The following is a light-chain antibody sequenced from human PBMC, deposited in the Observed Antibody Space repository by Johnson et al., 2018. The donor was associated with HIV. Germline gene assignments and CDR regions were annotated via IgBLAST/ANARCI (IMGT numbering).Light chain of an antibody. V-gene: IGLV1-51*01. J-gene: IGLJ1*01. CDR1: SSNIGNNY. Sequence: QSVLTQSPSVSAAPGQKVTISCSGSSSNIGNNYVSWYQQLPGTAPKLLIYANTKRPSGIPDRFSGSQSGTSATLGITGLQTGDEAEYYCGTWDNSLSAFVFGSGTKVAVL. CDR2: ANT. CDR3: GTWDNSLSAFV.